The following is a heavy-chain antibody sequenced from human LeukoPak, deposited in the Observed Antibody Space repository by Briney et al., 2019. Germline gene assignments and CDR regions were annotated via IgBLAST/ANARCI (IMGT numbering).Heavy chain of an antibody. CDR3: ARGGYSYGYRQYFQH. J-gene: IGHJ1*01. V-gene: IGHV4-34*01. Sequence: PSETLSLTCAVYGGSFSGYYWSWIRQPPGKGLEWIGEINHSGSTNYDPSLKSRVTISVDTSRNQFSLKLSSVTAADTAVYYCARGGYSYGYRQYFQHWGQGTLVTVSS. D-gene: IGHD5-18*01. CDR2: INHSGST. CDR1: GGSFSGYY.